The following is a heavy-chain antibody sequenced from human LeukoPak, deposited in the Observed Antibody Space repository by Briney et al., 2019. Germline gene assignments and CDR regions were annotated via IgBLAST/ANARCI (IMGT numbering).Heavy chain of an antibody. CDR1: GSIFSSCW. D-gene: IGHD3-22*01. V-gene: IGHV3-74*01. CDR2: INSDGSST. Sequence: GGSLRLSCAASGSIFSSCWMRWVRQAPGKGLVWVSRINSDGSSTSYADSVKGRFTISRDNAKKSLYLQMNSLRAEDTAVYYCARDWNYYDNSGFYGEYWGQGTLVTVSS. J-gene: IGHJ4*02. CDR3: ARDWNYYDNSGFYGEY.